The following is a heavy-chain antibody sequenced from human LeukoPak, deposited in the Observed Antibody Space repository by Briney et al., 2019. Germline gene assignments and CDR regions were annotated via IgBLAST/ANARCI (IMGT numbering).Heavy chain of an antibody. CDR2: IIPIFGTA. D-gene: IGHD3-3*01. CDR1: GGTFSSYA. CDR3: ARVGDTYYDFWSGYYYAFDI. V-gene: IGHV1-69*13. Sequence: GASVKVSCKASGGTFSSYAISWVRQAPGQGLEWMGGIIPIFGTANYAQKFQGRVTITADESTSTAYMELSSLRSEDTAVYYCARVGDTYYDFWSGYYYAFDIWGQGTMVTVSS. J-gene: IGHJ3*02.